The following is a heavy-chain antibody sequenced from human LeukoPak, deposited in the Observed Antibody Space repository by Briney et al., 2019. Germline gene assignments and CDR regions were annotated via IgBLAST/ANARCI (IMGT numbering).Heavy chain of an antibody. CDR1: GYTLTELS. CDR3: AREQGPYYGSGSVYYYGMDV. CDR2: IIPILGIA. V-gene: IGHV1-69*04. Sequence: GASVKVSCKVSGYTLTELSMHWVRQAPGQGLEWMGRIIPILGIANYAQKFQGRVTITADKSTSTAYMELSSLRSEDTAVYYCAREQGPYYGSGSVYYYGMDVWGQGTTVTVSS. J-gene: IGHJ6*02. D-gene: IGHD3-10*01.